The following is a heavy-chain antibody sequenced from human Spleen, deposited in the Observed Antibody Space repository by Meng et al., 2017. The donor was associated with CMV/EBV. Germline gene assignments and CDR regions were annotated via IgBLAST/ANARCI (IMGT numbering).Heavy chain of an antibody. V-gene: IGHV4-39*07. CDR1: GGSISSTSYF. CDR2: AYYSGST. Sequence: GSLRLSCTVSGGSISSTSYFWGWIRQPPGKGLEWIGSAYYSGSTRHNPSLKSRVTMSVDTSKSQFSLKLSSVTAADTAVYYCARDLYYYDTSGYHLWGQGTLVTVSS. J-gene: IGHJ4*02. CDR3: ARDLYYYDTSGYHL. D-gene: IGHD3-22*01.